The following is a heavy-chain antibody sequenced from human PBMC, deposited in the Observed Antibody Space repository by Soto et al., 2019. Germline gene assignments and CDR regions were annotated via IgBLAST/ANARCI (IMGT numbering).Heavy chain of an antibody. J-gene: IGHJ3*02. CDR2: IYPDDSDT. CDR3: ARSGRDSFYGPRDVYDI. D-gene: IGHD4-17*01. CDR1: GYSVTSYW. Sequence: GESMKISCNTSGYSVTSYWIGWVCQMPGKGLEWMGIIYPDDSDTRYSPSFQGQVTISADKSTNTAYLQWSSLKASDTAMYYCARSGRDSFYGPRDVYDIWGQGTMVTVSS. V-gene: IGHV5-51*01.